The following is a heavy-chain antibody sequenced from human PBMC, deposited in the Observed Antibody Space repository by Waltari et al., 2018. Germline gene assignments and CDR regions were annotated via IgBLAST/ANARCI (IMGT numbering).Heavy chain of an antibody. J-gene: IGHJ3*02. CDR1: GFTFSSYA. V-gene: IGHV3-23*04. D-gene: IGHD3-22*01. Sequence: EVQVVESGGGLVQPGGSLRLSCEASGFTFSSYAMSWVRQAPGRGLEWVSGISGSVDNTYYTDSVKGRFTISRDNSKNTVYVQMNNLRAEDTAVYYCAKDLIPSYYDSSGGHAFDIWGQGTMVTVSS. CDR2: ISGSVDNT. CDR3: AKDLIPSYYDSSGGHAFDI.